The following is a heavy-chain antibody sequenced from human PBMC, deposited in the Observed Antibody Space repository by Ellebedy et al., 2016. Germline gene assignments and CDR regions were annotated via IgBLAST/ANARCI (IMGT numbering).Heavy chain of an antibody. D-gene: IGHD7-27*01. CDR1: GFTFSSYA. CDR2: ISGSGGST. J-gene: IGHJ5*02. V-gene: IGHV3-23*01. Sequence: GGSLRLXXAASGFTFSSYAMSWVRQAPGKGLEWVSAISGSGGSTYYADSVKGRFTISRDNSKNTLYLQMNSLRAEDTAVYYCASAITGDFGWFDPWGKGTLVTVSS. CDR3: ASAITGDFGWFDP.